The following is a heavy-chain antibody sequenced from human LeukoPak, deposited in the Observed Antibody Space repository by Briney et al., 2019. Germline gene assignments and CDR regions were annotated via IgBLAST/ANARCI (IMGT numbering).Heavy chain of an antibody. Sequence: PGGSLRLSCAASGFTLSDYYMTWVRQAPGKGLERVSYVGTGGSDNMLYRDSVKDRCTVFRDYAQHALYLQMNSLRAEDTVVYYCARDKSKKGHDCWGQGTLVTVSS. CDR3: ARDKSKKGHDC. CDR1: GFTLSDYY. CDR2: VGTGGSDNM. J-gene: IGHJ4*02. V-gene: IGHV3-11*01.